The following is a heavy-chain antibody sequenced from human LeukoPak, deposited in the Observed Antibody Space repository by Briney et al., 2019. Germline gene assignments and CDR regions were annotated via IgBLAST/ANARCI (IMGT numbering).Heavy chain of an antibody. CDR2: IYYSGSA. V-gene: IGHV4-61*01. Sequence: SETLSLTCTVSGGFVSSPTYYWSWVRQPPGKGLEWIGYIYYSGSANYNPSLKSRVTISVDTSKNQFSLKLSSVTAADTAVYYCAGQIDRAQYYDFWSGPYYFDYWGQGTLVTVSS. CDR1: GGFVSSPTYY. D-gene: IGHD3-3*01. J-gene: IGHJ4*02. CDR3: AGQIDRAQYYDFWSGPYYFDY.